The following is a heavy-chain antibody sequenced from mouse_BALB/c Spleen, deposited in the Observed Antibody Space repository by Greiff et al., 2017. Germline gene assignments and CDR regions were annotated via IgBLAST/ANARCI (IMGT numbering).Heavy chain of an antibody. CDR3: ARDHDGYYVNYYAMDY. D-gene: IGHD2-3*01. CDR2: ISDGGSYT. Sequence: EVQLQESGGGLVKPGGSLKLSCAASGFTFSDYYMYWVRQTPEKRLEWVATISDGGSYTYYPDSVKGRFTISRDNAKNNLYLQMSSLKSEDTAMYYCARDHDGYYVNYYAMDYWGQGTSVTVSS. J-gene: IGHJ4*01. CDR1: GFTFSDYY. V-gene: IGHV5-4*02.